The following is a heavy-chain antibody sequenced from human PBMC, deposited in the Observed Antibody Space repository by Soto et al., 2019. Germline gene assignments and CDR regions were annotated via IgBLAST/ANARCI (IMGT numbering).Heavy chain of an antibody. CDR1: GFTFSSYG. D-gene: IGHD3-16*01. V-gene: IGHV3-33*01. CDR2: IWYDGSNK. J-gene: IGHJ6*03. CDR3: ARGGLGANKKEDYYYYYYMDV. Sequence: GGSMRLSCAASGFTFSSYGMHRVRQDPGKGLEWVAVIWYDGSNKYYADSVKGRFTISRDNSKNTLYLQMNSLRAEDTAVYYCARGGLGANKKEDYYYYYYMDVWGKGTTVTVSS.